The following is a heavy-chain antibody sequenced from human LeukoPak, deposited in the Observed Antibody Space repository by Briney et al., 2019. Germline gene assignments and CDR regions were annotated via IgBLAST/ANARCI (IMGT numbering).Heavy chain of an antibody. J-gene: IGHJ6*02. CDR1: GYTFTSYG. CDR3: ASLGATTIHYYGMDV. CDR2: ISAYNDNT. Sequence: ASVKVSCKASGYTFTSYGISWVRQAPGQGLEWMGWISAYNDNTNYAQKLQGRVTMTTDTSTSTAYMELRSLRSDDTAVYYCASLGATTIHYYGMDVWGQGTTVTVSS. V-gene: IGHV1-18*01. D-gene: IGHD1-26*01.